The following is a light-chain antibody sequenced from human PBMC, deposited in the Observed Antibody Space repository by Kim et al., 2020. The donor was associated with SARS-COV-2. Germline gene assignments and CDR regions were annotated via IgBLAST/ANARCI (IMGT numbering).Light chain of an antibody. CDR1: QSISSW. CDR3: QQYKSYLYT. Sequence: RTQSPSTLSASVGDRVTITCRASQSISSWLAWYQQKPGKAPKLLIYKASSLESGVPSRFSGSGSGTEFTLTISSLQPDDFATYYCQQYKSYLYTFGQGTKLEI. CDR2: KAS. J-gene: IGKJ2*01. V-gene: IGKV1-5*03.